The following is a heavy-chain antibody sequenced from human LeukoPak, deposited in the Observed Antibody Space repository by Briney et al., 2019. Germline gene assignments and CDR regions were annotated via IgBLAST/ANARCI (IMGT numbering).Heavy chain of an antibody. CDR2: IIPIFGTA. J-gene: IGHJ4*02. CDR3: ARQGVGATRERYFDY. V-gene: IGHV1-69*05. D-gene: IGHD1-26*01. CDR1: GGTFTNYT. Sequence: SMKVSCKASGGTFTNYTIHWVRQVPGQGLEWMGGIIPIFGTANYAQKFQGRVTITTDESTSTAYMELSSLRSEDTAVYYCARQGVGATRERYFDYWGQGTLVTVSS.